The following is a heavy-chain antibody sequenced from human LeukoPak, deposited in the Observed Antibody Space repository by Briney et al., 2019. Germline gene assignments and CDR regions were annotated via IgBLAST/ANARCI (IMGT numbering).Heavy chain of an antibody. D-gene: IGHD1-26*01. CDR3: AREPRGGLSGNLGGLFASYYTYYYMDV. V-gene: IGHV1-46*01. J-gene: IGHJ6*03. CDR2: INPSDGAT. CDR1: GYTFTMYQ. Sequence: ASVKVSCKASGYTFTMYQIHWVRQAPGQGLEWMGMINPSDGATTYAQRFQGRVTLIRDMSTTTAYMDLHSLRFEDTAVYFCAREPRGGLSGNLGGLFASYYTYYYMDVWGRGTTVTVSS.